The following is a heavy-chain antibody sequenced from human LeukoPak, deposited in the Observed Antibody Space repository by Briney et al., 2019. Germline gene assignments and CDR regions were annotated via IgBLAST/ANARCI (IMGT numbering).Heavy chain of an antibody. CDR3: ARGSGGSGWWINKDGHYYFDY. J-gene: IGHJ4*02. CDR2: INPSGGST. CDR1: GYTFTSYY. V-gene: IGHV1-46*01. Sequence: GASVKVSCKASGYTFTSYYMHWVRQAPGQGLEWMGIINPSGGSTSYAQKFQGRVTMTRDTSTSTVYMELSSLRSEDTAVYYCARGSGGSGWWINKDGHYYFDYWGQGTLVTVSS. D-gene: IGHD6-19*01.